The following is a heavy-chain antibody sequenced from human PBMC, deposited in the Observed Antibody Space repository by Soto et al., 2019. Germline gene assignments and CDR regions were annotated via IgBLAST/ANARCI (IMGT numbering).Heavy chain of an antibody. D-gene: IGHD5-18*01. Sequence: EVRLVESGGGLVQPGGSLRLSCAASEFTIRGYYMSWVRQAPGKGLEWVSVIYSGGSTYYADSVKGRFTISRDTSKNTLYLQMSSLRVEDTAVYYCARGRYSYGPFDFWGQGTLVTVSS. CDR2: IYSGGST. CDR3: ARGRYSYGPFDF. V-gene: IGHV3-66*01. CDR1: EFTIRGYY. J-gene: IGHJ4*02.